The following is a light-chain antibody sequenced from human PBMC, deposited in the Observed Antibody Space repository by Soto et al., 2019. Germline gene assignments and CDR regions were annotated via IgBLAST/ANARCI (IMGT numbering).Light chain of an antibody. CDR2: GAS. J-gene: IGKJ1*01. V-gene: IGKV3-20*01. CDR1: QSVRSSY. Sequence: EIVLTQSPGTLPLSPGERATLSCRASQSVRSSYLAWYQQKPGQPPRLLIYGASSRATGIPDRFSGSGSGTDFTLTISRLEPEDFAVYYCQQYGSSPRTFGQGTKVDIK. CDR3: QQYGSSPRT.